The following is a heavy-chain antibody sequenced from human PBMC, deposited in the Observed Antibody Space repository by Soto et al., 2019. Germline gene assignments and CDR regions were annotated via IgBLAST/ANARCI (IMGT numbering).Heavy chain of an antibody. J-gene: IGHJ4*02. CDR2: IYYSGPS. CDR3: ARGYSHYAH. Sequence: SETLSLTCTVSGGSVSRDSNFWSWIRQPPGKGLEWIGYIYYSGPSRHNPSLESRVTISIDSSKNQVSLTLTSVTAADTAVYYCARGYSHYAHWGRGTLVTVSS. V-gene: IGHV4-61*01. CDR1: GGSVSRDSNF. D-gene: IGHD4-4*01.